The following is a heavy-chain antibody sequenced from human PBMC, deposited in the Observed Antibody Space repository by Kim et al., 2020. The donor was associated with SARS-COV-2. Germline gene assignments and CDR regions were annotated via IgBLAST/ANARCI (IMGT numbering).Heavy chain of an antibody. Sequence: SVKVSCKASGGTFSSYAISWVRQAPGQGLEWMGGIIPIFGTANYAQKFQGRVTITADESTSTAYMELSSLRSEDTAVYYCARGGYRTGTIKRVAFDIWGQGTMVTVSS. CDR2: IIPIFGTA. CDR1: GGTFSSYA. V-gene: IGHV1-69*13. CDR3: ARGGYRTGTIKRVAFDI. D-gene: IGHD1-7*01. J-gene: IGHJ3*02.